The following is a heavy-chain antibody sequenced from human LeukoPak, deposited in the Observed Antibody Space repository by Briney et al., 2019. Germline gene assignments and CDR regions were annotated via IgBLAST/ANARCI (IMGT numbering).Heavy chain of an antibody. J-gene: IGHJ4*02. D-gene: IGHD5-18*01. CDR3: ARTTINRIQLWMYYFDY. CDR2: INHSGST. V-gene: IGHV4-34*01. Sequence: SETLSLTCAVYGGSFSGYYWSWIRQPPGKGLEWIGEINHSGSTNYNPSLKSRVTISVDTSKNQFSLKLSSVTAADTAVYYCARTTINRIQLWMYYFDYWGQGTLVTVSS. CDR1: GGSFSGYY.